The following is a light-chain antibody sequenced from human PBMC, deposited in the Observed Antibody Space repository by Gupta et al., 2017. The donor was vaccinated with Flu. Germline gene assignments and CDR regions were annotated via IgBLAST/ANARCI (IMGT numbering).Light chain of an antibody. V-gene: IGLV1-47*01. CDR3: AVWDDTLDAVV. J-gene: IGLJ2*01. CDR1: SPNIGSNY. CDR2: RIF. Sequence: QSVLTQSPSASGTPGQTVTISCSGSSPNIGSNYVYWYQHLPPTAPKLLIYRIFQRPSGVPDRFSGSKSGTSASLVISGLRSEDEADYYCAVWDDTLDAVVFGGGTKLTVL.